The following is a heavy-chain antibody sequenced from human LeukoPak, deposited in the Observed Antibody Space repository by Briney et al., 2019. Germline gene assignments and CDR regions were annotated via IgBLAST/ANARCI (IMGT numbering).Heavy chain of an antibody. D-gene: IGHD6-6*01. Sequence: GGTLRLSCAASGFTFHTYGTSWVRQAPGKGLEWVSAISGSGGSTYHADSVRGRFTISRDNSKNTLYLQMNSLRAEDTAVYYCARVPRGYYYYYMDVWGKGTTVTVSS. CDR3: ARVPRGYYYYYMDV. J-gene: IGHJ6*03. CDR2: ISGSGGST. CDR1: GFTFHTYG. V-gene: IGHV3-23*01.